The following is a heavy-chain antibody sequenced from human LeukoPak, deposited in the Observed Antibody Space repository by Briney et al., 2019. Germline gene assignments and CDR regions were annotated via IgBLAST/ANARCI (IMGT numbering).Heavy chain of an antibody. Sequence: SETLSLTCTVSSDSISSYFWTWLRQPPTQGLDWIGYIYYNGVTNYNPSLKSRVTISVDTSKNQFSLRLSSVTAADTAVYFCARGIAATNEGYYFDYWGQGTLVTVSS. D-gene: IGHD5-12*01. CDR1: SDSISSYF. V-gene: IGHV4-59*01. J-gene: IGHJ4*02. CDR2: IYYNGVT. CDR3: ARGIAATNEGYYFDY.